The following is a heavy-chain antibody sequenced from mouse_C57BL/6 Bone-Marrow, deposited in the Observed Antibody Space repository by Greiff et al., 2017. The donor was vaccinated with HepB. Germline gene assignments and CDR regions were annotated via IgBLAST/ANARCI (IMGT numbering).Heavy chain of an antibody. D-gene: IGHD1-1*01. J-gene: IGHJ2*01. CDR2: ISSGGSYT. CDR1: GFTFSSYG. Sequence: EVKLVESGGDLVKPGGSLKLSCAASGFTFSSYGMSWVRQTPDKRLEWVATISSGGSYTYYPDSVKGRFTISRDNAKNTLYLHMSSLKSEDTAMYYCAREGLLLREGYFDYWGQGTTLTVSS. V-gene: IGHV5-6*01. CDR3: AREGLLLREGYFDY.